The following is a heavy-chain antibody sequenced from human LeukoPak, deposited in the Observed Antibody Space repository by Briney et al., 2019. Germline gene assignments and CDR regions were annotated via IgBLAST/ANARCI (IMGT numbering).Heavy chain of an antibody. V-gene: IGHV3-30-3*01. Sequence: GRSLRLTCAASGFSFSSYAMYWVRQAPGKGLEWVALISYDGSNKYYTYSVKGRFTISRDNAKNTVYMQMNILRADATAVYYCARAYCSGGSCYSGYYFYGMDVWGQGTTVTVSS. CDR2: ISYDGSNK. J-gene: IGHJ6*02. CDR1: GFSFSSYA. D-gene: IGHD2-15*01. CDR3: ARAYCSGGSCYSGYYFYGMDV.